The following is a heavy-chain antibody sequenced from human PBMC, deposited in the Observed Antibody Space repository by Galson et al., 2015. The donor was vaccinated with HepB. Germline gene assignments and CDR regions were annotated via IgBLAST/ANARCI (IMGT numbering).Heavy chain of an antibody. V-gene: IGHV6-1*01. CDR1: GDSASSSGAA. J-gene: IGHJ5*02. CDR2: TYYRSKWYN. CDR3: TRVFGAKGRGDWFDP. D-gene: IGHD3-10*01. Sequence: CAISGDSASSSGAAWNRIRQSPSRGLEWLGRTYYRSKWYNDYAVSVRGRIIINPDTSKNQFSLHLNTVTPEDTAVYYCTRVFGAKGRGDWFDPWGQGTLVTVSS.